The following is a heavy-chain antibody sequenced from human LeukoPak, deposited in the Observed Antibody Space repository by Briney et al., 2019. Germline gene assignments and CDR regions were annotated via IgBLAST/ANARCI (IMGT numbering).Heavy chain of an antibody. D-gene: IGHD6-13*01. CDR1: GGSISSYY. J-gene: IGHJ2*01. Sequence: SETLSLTCTVSGGSISSYYWSWIRQPAGRGLEWIGRIYTSGSTNYNPSLKSRVTMSVDTSKNQFSLKLSSVTAADTAVYYCASFIAAAGIGYFDLWGRGTLVTVSS. V-gene: IGHV4-4*07. CDR2: IYTSGST. CDR3: ASFIAAAGIGYFDL.